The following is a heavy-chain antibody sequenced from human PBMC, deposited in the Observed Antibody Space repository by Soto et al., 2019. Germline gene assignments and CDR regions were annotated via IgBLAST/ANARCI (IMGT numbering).Heavy chain of an antibody. D-gene: IGHD2-15*01. CDR2: ISSSGSTI. CDR1: GFTFSDYY. Sequence: GGSLRLSCAASGFTFSDYYMSWIRQAPGKGLEWVSYISSSGSTIYYADSVKGRFTISRDNAKNSLYLQMNSLRAEDTAVYYCARDGVDIVVVVAAADAFDIWGQGTMVTVSS. CDR3: ARDGVDIVVVVAAADAFDI. V-gene: IGHV3-11*01. J-gene: IGHJ3*02.